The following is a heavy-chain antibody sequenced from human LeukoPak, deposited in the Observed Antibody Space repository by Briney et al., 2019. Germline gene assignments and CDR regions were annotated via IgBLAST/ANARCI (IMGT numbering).Heavy chain of an antibody. Sequence: GGSLRLSCAASGLTFSSYGMHWVRQSPGKGLEWVAVIWYDGSNKYYADSVKGRFTISRDNSKNTLYLQMNSLRAEDTAVYYCARDRVATAMVTFQFDYWGQGTLVTVSS. D-gene: IGHD5-18*01. J-gene: IGHJ4*02. V-gene: IGHV3-33*01. CDR1: GLTFSSYG. CDR3: ARDRVATAMVTFQFDY. CDR2: IWYDGSNK.